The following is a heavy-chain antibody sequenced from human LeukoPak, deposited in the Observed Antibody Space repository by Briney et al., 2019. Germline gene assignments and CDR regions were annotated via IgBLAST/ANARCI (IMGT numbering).Heavy chain of an antibody. CDR1: GGSFSGYY. CDR2: INHRGST. Sequence: PSETLSLTCAVYGGSFSGYYWSWLRQPPGKGPEWIGEINHRGSTNYNPSLKSRVTISVDTSKNQFSLKLSSVTAADTAVYYCARGLRQLVRSWHYWGQGTLVTVSS. D-gene: IGHD6-6*01. CDR3: ARGLRQLVRSWHY. J-gene: IGHJ4*02. V-gene: IGHV4-34*01.